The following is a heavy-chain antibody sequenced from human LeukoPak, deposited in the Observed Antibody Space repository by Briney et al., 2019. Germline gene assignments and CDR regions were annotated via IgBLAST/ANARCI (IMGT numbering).Heavy chain of an antibody. CDR3: ARLLVVPAANWFDP. CDR2: INPNSGGT. Sequence: ASVKVSCKASGYTFTGYYMHWVRQAPGQGLEWMGWINPNSGGTNYAQKFQGRVTMTKDTSISTAYMELSRLRSDDTAVYYCARLLVVPAANWFDPWGQGTLVTVSS. CDR1: GYTFTGYY. D-gene: IGHD2-2*01. V-gene: IGHV1-2*02. J-gene: IGHJ5*02.